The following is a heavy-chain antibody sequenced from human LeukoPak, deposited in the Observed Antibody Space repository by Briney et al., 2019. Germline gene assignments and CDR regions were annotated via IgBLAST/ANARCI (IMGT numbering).Heavy chain of an antibody. CDR2: IIPIFGTA. CDR3: ARDIVPGGDYEIPYDY. V-gene: IGHV1-69*13. Sequence: GASVKVSCKASGGTFSSYAISWVRQAPGQGLEWMGGIIPIFGTANYAQKFQGRVTITADESTSTAYLELSSLRSEDTAVYYCARDIVPGGDYEIPYDYWGQGTLVTV. CDR1: GGTFSSYA. J-gene: IGHJ4*02. D-gene: IGHD4-17*01.